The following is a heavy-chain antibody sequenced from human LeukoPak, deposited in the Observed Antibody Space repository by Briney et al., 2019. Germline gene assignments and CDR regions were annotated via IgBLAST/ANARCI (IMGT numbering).Heavy chain of an antibody. D-gene: IGHD3-9*01. Sequence: SETLSLTCTISGGSISSSNYYWAWIRQPPGKGLEWIGYIYYSGSTNYNPSLKSRVTISVDTSKNQFSLKLSSVTAADTAVYYCARGALRYFDWPPWYFDLWGRGTLVTVSS. CDR1: GGSISSSNYY. CDR2: IYYSGST. V-gene: IGHV4-61*05. J-gene: IGHJ2*01. CDR3: ARGALRYFDWPPWYFDL.